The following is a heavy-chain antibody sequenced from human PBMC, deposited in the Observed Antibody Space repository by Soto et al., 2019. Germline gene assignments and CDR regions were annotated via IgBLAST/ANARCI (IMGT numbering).Heavy chain of an antibody. J-gene: IGHJ4*02. CDR1: GLTISSASYY. D-gene: IGHD6-13*01. V-gene: IGHV4-31*03. Sequence: QVLLQDSGPGLMKPSQTLSLTCTVSGLTISSASYYWSWIRQHPGKGLEWVGNIYSNGSTYYRPSLKRRVTLWLDTSKNQFSMRLTSVNAADTAVYYCARYRTSGSWSKFDYWGQGTLVTVSS. CDR2: IYSNGST. CDR3: ARYRTSGSWSKFDY.